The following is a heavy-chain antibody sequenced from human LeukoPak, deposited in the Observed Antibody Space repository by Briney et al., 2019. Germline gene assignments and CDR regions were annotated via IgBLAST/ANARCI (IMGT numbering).Heavy chain of an antibody. D-gene: IGHD3-22*01. J-gene: IGHJ4*02. CDR1: GFTLSSYA. V-gene: IGHV3-23*01. CDR3: AKAPTKEEEWLLLNYFDY. Sequence: PGRSLRLSCVGSGFTLSSYAMSWVRQAPGKGLEWVSAISGSGTRTYYADSVKGRFTISRDNSKNTLYLQMNSLRAEDTAVYYCAKAPTKEEEWLLLNYFDYWGQGTLVTVSS. CDR2: ISGSGTRT.